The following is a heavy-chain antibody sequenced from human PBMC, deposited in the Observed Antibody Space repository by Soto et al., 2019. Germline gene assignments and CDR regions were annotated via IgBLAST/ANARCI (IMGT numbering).Heavy chain of an antibody. Sequence: IXSSSNHXGWXRQPPGKGLEWIGNIYYSENTYYNPSLKSRVTISVDTSKNQFSLRLTSVTAADTAVYYCATHPPYGPLDHWGQGTLVTVSS. D-gene: IGHD4-17*01. CDR2: IYYSENT. J-gene: IGHJ4*02. V-gene: IGHV4-39*01. CDR1: IXSSSNH. CDR3: ATHPPYGPLDH.